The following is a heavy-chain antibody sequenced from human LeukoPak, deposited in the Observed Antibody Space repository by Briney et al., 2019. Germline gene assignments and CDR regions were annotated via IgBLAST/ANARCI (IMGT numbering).Heavy chain of an antibody. CDR3: ARAPPESYRFDY. V-gene: IGHV1-46*01. Sequence: GASVKVSYKTSGYTFSNFYLHWVRQAPGQGPEWMGIIKPSDGSTQYPQKFQGRVTMTRDMSASTVYMELSSLTSEDTAMYYCARAPPESYRFDYWGQGAPVTVSS. CDR2: IKPSDGST. D-gene: IGHD2-2*01. J-gene: IGHJ4*02. CDR1: GYTFSNFY.